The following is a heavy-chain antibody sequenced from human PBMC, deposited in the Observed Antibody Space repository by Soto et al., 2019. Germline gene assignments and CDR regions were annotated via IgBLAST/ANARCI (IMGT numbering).Heavy chain of an antibody. Sequence: VQLVESGGVVAQPGGSLRLSCAASGFTFDDYPMHWVRQVPGKGLEWVSHITWDGARTYYADSVGGRFTISRDNTKNSLYLEMSRLQTEDTALYYCVKGGNRGSGVDYWGQGTLVTVSS. V-gene: IGHV3-43*01. CDR1: GFTFDDYP. CDR2: ITWDGART. CDR3: VKGGNRGSGVDY. J-gene: IGHJ4*02. D-gene: IGHD3-10*01.